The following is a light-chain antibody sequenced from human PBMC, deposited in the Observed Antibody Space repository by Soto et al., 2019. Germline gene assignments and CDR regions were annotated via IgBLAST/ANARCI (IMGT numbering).Light chain of an antibody. J-gene: IGLJ1*01. V-gene: IGLV2-14*01. CDR1: SSDVGGYNY. CDR3: SSYTSSSTPYV. Sequence: QSALTQPASVSGSPGQSITISCTGTSSDVGGYNYVSWYQQHPGKAPKLMIYEVSNRPSGVSNRFSGSKSGNTASLTISGLQAXDXXDXYCSSYTSSSTPYVFGTGTKVTVL. CDR2: EVS.